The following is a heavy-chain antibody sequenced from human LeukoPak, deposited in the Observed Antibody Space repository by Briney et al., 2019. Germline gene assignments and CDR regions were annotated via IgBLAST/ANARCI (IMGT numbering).Heavy chain of an antibody. Sequence: GASVKVSCKASGYTFTSYYMHWVRQSPRQGLEWMGIINPSGGSTSYVKKFQGRVTMTRETSTSAVYLELSSLRSEDTAMYYVATAFLDTAMVIWFAPWGQGTLVTVSS. CDR3: ATAFLDTAMVIWFAP. D-gene: IGHD5-18*01. CDR2: INPSGGST. CDR1: GYTFTSYY. J-gene: IGHJ5*02. V-gene: IGHV1-46*01.